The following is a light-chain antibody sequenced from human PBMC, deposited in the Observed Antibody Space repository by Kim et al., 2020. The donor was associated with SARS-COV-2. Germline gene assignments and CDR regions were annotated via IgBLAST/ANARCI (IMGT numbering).Light chain of an antibody. CDR2: DVS. V-gene: IGLV2-14*03. CDR3: SSYTSSSTPYV. J-gene: IGLJ1*01. Sequence: SITSSCTGTSSDVGGYNYVSGYQQHPGKAPKLMIYDVSNRPSGVSNRFSGSKSGNTASLTISGLQAEDEADYYCSSYTSSSTPYVFGTGTKVTVL. CDR1: SSDVGGYNY.